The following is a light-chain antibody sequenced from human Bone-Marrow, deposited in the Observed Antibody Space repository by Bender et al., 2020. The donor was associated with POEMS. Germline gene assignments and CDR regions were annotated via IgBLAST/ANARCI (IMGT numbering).Light chain of an antibody. CDR3: SSYTATSTVVL. V-gene: IGLV1-40*01. CDR2: SNN. Sequence: QSVLTQPPSVSGAPGQRVTVSCTGTSSNIGAGYRVHWYQQIPGTAPKLLIYSNNNRPSGVPDRFSASKSDTSASLAITGLQPEDEAVYYCSSYTATSTVVLFGGGTKLTVL. CDR1: SSNIGAGYR. J-gene: IGLJ2*01.